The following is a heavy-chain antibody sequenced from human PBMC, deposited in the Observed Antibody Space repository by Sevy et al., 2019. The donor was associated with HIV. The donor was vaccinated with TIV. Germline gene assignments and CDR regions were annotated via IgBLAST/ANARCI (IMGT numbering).Heavy chain of an antibody. V-gene: IGHV3-11*01. J-gene: IGHJ4*02. D-gene: IGHD6-6*01. CDR3: ASEDIAGRHFDY. Sequence: GGSLRLSCAASGFTFSDYYMNWIRQAPGKGLEWVAYISSSGDTIYYADSVKGRFTISRDNAKNSLFLQMNSLRAEDTAVYNCASEDIAGRHFDYWGQGTLVTVSS. CDR2: ISSSGDTI. CDR1: GFTFSDYY.